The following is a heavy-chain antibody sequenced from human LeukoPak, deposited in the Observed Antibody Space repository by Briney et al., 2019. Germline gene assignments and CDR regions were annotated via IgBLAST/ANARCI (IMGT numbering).Heavy chain of an antibody. D-gene: IGHD3-22*01. V-gene: IGHV3-20*04. Sequence: GGSLRLSCAASGFTFDDYGMSWVRQAAGKGLEWVSGINWNGGSTGYADSVKGRFTISRDNAKNSLYLQMNSLRAEDTALYYCARVGYYDSTGYYFYFYYYMDVWGKGTTVTVSS. CDR3: ARVGYYDSTGYYFYFYYYMDV. CDR1: GFTFDDYG. J-gene: IGHJ6*03. CDR2: INWNGGST.